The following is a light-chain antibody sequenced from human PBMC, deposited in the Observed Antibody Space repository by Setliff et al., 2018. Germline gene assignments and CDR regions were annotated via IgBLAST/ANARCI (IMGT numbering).Light chain of an antibody. CDR2: DVT. CDR3: CSYADTYISV. CDR1: SSDVGRYNF. Sequence: QSVLAQPRSVSGSPGQSATISCTGTSSDVGRYNFVSWYQQRPGKAPKLIIYDVTKRPSGVPDRFSGSKSGNTASLTISGLQAEDEADYSCCSYADTYISVFGTGTKVTVL. J-gene: IGLJ1*01. V-gene: IGLV2-11*01.